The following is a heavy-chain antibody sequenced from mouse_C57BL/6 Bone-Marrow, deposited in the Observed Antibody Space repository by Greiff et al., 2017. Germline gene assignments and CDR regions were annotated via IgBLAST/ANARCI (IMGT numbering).Heavy chain of an antibody. D-gene: IGHD2-5*01. CDR2: IYPGDGDT. CDR3: ARYYSNFLFAY. J-gene: IGHJ3*01. Sequence: LQESGPELVKPGASVKISCKASGYAFSSSWMNWVKQRPGKGLEWIGRIYPGDGDTNYNGKFKGKATLTADKSSSTAYMQLSSLTSEDSAVYFCARYYSNFLFAYWGQGTLVTVSA. CDR1: GYAFSSSW. V-gene: IGHV1-82*01.